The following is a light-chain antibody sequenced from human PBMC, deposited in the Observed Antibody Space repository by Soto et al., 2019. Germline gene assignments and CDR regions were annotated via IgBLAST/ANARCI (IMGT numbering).Light chain of an antibody. J-gene: IGKJ1*01. CDR3: QQYYSYPLT. V-gene: IGKV1-8*01. Sequence: AIRMTQSPSSFSASTGDRVTITCRASQGISSYLAWYQQKPGKAPKLMIYAASTLQSGVPSRFSGSGSGTDFTLTIICLQSEDFATYYFQQYYSYPLTFDQGTKVEIK. CDR2: AAS. CDR1: QGISSY.